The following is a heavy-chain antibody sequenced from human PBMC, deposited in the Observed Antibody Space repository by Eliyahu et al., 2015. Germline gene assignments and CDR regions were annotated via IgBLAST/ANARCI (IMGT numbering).Heavy chain of an antibody. D-gene: IGHD3-3*01. V-gene: IGHV3-15*01. J-gene: IGHJ1*01. Sequence: EVQLVESGGGLVKPGGSLRLSCAASGFXFSNAWMSWVRQAPGKGLEWVGRIKSKTDGGTTDYAAPVKGRFTISRDDSKNTLYLQMNSLKTEDTAVYYCTTGEPYYDFWSGYYSEYFQHWGQGTLVTVSS. CDR3: TTGEPYYDFWSGYYSEYFQH. CDR2: IKSKTDGGTT. CDR1: GFXFSNAW.